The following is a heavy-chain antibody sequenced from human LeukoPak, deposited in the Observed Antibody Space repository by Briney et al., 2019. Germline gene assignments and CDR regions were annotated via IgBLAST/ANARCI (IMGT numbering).Heavy chain of an antibody. CDR2: ISYDGSNR. CDR1: GFTFSSYG. J-gene: IGHJ6*02. D-gene: IGHD3-10*01. CDR3: AQINYYGSGSYIVAYGMDV. V-gene: IGHV3-30*19. Sequence: PGRSLRLSCAASGFTFSSYGMHWVRQAPGKGLEWVAVISYDGSNRYYADSVKGRFTISRDNSKNTYHLQMNSLRAEDTAVYYCAQINYYGSGSYIVAYGMDVWGQGTTVTVSS.